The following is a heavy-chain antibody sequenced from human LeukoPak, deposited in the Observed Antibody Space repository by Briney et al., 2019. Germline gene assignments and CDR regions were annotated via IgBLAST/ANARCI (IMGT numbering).Heavy chain of an antibody. CDR2: INPNSGGT. D-gene: IGHD5-12*01. CDR1: GYTFTGYY. CDR3: AAEYSGYVNWFDP. Sequence: ASVKVSCKASGYTFTGYYMHWVRQAPGQGLEWMGWINPNSGGTNYAQKFQGRVTMTRDTSISTAYMELNRLRSDDTAVYYCAAEYSGYVNWFDPWGQGTLVTVSS. J-gene: IGHJ5*02. V-gene: IGHV1-2*02.